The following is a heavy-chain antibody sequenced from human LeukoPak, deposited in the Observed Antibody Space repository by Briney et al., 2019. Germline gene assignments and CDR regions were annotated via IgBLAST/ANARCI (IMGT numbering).Heavy chain of an antibody. CDR3: AREDYSNYAPYFDY. CDR2: IDPDGSST. CDR1: GFTFSQYW. J-gene: IGHJ4*02. V-gene: IGHV3-74*01. D-gene: IGHD4-11*01. Sequence: GGSLRLSCEASGFTFSQYWMHWVRQAPGKGLVWVSRIDPDGSSTNYADSVKGRFTISRDNAKNTLYLQLNSLRAEDTAVYYCAREDYSNYAPYFDYWGQGTLVTVSS.